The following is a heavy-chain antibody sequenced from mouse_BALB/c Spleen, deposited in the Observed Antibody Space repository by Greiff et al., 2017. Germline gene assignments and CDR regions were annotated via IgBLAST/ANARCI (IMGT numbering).Heavy chain of an antibody. CDR3: ARGAYYRYDGDWFDD. V-gene: IGHV5-6-5*01. CDR2: ISSGGST. D-gene: IGHD2-14*01. Sequence: EVHLVESGGGLVKPGGSLKLSCAASGFTFSSYAMSWVRQTPEKRLEWVASISSGGSTYYPDSVKGRFTISRDNARNILYLQMSSLRSEDTAMYYCARGAYYRYDGDWFDDWGQGTTRTVSS. J-gene: IGHJ2*01. CDR1: GFTFSSYA.